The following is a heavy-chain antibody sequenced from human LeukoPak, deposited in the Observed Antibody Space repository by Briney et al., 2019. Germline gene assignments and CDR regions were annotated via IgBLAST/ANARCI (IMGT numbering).Heavy chain of an antibody. CDR1: GGSISSYY. V-gene: IGHV4-59*08. D-gene: IGHD1-26*01. CDR2: IYYSGST. J-gene: IGHJ3*02. Sequence: SETLSLTCTVSGGSISSYYWSWIRQPPGKGLEWIGYIYYSGSTNYNPSLKSRVTISVDTSKNQFSLKLSSVTAADTAVYYCARHQWGLLLDAFDIWGQGTMVTVSS. CDR3: ARHQWGLLLDAFDI.